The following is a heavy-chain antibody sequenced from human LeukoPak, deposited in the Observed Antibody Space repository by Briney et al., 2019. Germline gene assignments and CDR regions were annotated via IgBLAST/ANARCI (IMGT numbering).Heavy chain of an antibody. CDR3: ARDRKQQLYQYYCMDV. V-gene: IGHV4-59*01. Sequence: SETLSLTCSVSGGSISSYYWSWIRQPPGKGLEWIGYIYYSGSTNYNPSLKSRVTISVDTSKNQFSLKLSSVTAADTAVYYCARDRKQQLYQYYCMDVWGKGTTVTVSS. CDR2: IYYSGST. CDR1: GGSISSYY. J-gene: IGHJ6*03. D-gene: IGHD6-13*01.